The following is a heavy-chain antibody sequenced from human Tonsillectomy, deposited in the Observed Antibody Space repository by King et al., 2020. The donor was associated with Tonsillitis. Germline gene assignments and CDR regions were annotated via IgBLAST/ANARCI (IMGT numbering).Heavy chain of an antibody. J-gene: IGHJ4*02. CDR3: AKDIRYTIGWGLDF. D-gene: IGHD6-19*01. CDR2: FSGDEIDT. CDR1: GFPFDDDA. Sequence: VQLVESGGGVAQPGGSLRLSWAASGFPFDDDAIHWVRQSPGKGLEWVSLFSGDEIDTYYAVSVKGRFTISSDNSKNLLYLQMNRLRSEDTAFYYCAKDIRYTIGWGLDFWGQGTLVTVSS. V-gene: IGHV3-43*02.